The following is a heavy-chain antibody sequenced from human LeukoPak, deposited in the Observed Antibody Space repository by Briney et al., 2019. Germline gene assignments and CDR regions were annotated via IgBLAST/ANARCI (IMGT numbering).Heavy chain of an antibody. CDR1: GYSFNTYW. CDR2: IYPGDSDT. J-gene: IGHJ6*03. D-gene: IGHD3-22*01. V-gene: IGHV5-51*01. Sequence: GESPKISCKGSGYSFNTYWIGWVRQMPGKGLEWMGIIYPGDSDTKYSPSFQGQVTISADKSISTAYLQWSSLKASDTAMYYCARRTLTYYYDSSGYYYYYYMDVWGKGTTVTVSS. CDR3: ARRTLTYYYDSSGYYYYYYMDV.